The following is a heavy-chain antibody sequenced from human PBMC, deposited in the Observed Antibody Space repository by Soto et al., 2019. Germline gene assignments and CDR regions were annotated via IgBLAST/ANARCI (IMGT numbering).Heavy chain of an antibody. CDR3: ARDGRYSGSYGGYYFDY. J-gene: IGHJ4*02. V-gene: IGHV1-18*01. CDR2: ISANTGNT. Sequence: QVQLVQSGAEVKKPGASVKVSCKASGYTFTSYGISWVRQAPGQGLEWMGWISANTGNTNFAQKLQGRVTMTTDTSTSTAYMELRSLRSDDTDVYYCARDGRYSGSYGGYYFDYWGQGTLVTVSS. D-gene: IGHD1-26*01. CDR1: GYTFTSYG.